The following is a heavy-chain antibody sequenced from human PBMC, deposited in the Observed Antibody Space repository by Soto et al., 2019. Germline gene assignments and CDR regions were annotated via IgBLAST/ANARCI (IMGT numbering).Heavy chain of an antibody. CDR3: ARIRNYYYDSSGYYPLDY. D-gene: IGHD3-22*01. CDR1: GYTFTSYG. J-gene: IGHJ4*02. V-gene: IGHV1-18*04. CDR2: ISAYNGNT. Sequence: VKVSCKASGYTFTSYGISWVRQAPGQGLEWMGWISAYNGNTNYAQKLQGRVTMTTDTSTSTAYMELRSLRSDDTAVYYCARIRNYYYDSSGYYPLDYWGQGTLVTVSS.